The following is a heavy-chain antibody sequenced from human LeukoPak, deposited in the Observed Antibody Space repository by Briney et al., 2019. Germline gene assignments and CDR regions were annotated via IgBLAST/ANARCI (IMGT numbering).Heavy chain of an antibody. CDR3: AVGSVNEYYYGMHV. CDR1: VGTVSIYA. J-gene: IGHJ6*02. V-gene: IGHV1-69*04. D-gene: IGHD3-10*01. CDR2: IIPILGIA. Sequence: ASVKVSCKASVGTVSIYAISWVRQAPGQGLEWMGRIIPILGIANYAQNFQARVTITADKSTSTAYMELSSLRSEDMAVYYCAVGSVNEYYYGMHVWGQGTTVTVSS.